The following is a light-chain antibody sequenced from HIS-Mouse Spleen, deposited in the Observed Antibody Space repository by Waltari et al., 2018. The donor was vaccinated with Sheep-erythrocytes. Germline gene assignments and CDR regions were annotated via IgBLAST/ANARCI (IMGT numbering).Light chain of an antibody. CDR3: QQRSNWLT. J-gene: IGKJ4*01. CDR1: QRVSSY. V-gene: IGKV3-11*01. CDR2: DAS. Sequence: EIVLTQSPATLSLSPGERAPLSCRASQRVSSYLAWYQQKPGQAPRLLIYDASNRATGIPARFSGSGSGTDFTLTNSSREPEDFAVYYCQQRSNWLTFGGGTKVEIK.